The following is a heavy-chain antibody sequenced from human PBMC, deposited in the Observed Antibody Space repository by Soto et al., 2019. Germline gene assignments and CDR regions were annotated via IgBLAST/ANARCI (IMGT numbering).Heavy chain of an antibody. CDR3: ARHSPELDY. V-gene: IGHV3-48*01. Sequence: EVQLVESGGDLVQPGGSLRLSCAASGFTFNSFSMNWVRQAPGKGPEWVSYITACGATIYYADSVKGRFTMSRDNAKNSLFLQMHSLRAEDTAVYYCARHSPELDYWGQGTLVTVSS. CDR1: GFTFNSFS. CDR2: ITACGATI. J-gene: IGHJ4*02.